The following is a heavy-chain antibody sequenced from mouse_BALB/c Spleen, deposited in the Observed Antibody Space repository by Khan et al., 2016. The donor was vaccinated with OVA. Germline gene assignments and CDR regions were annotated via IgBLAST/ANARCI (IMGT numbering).Heavy chain of an antibody. CDR2: ISYSGVT. CDR1: GYSITSGYA. V-gene: IGHV3-2*02. Sequence: EVKLQESGPGLVKPSQSLSLTCTVTGYSITSGYAWNWIRQFPGNKLEWMGYISYSGVTSYTPSLKSRISITRDTSKNQFFLQLNSVTTEETATYYWARGKYYGYYFDYWGQGTTLTVSS. D-gene: IGHD1-1*01. CDR3: ARGKYYGYYFDY. J-gene: IGHJ2*01.